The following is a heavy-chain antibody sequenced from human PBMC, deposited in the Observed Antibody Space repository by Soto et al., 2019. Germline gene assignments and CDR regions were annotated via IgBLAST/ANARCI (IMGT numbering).Heavy chain of an antibody. J-gene: IGHJ6*02. D-gene: IGHD3-22*01. Sequence: GGSLRLSCAASGITFSNAWMTWVRQAPGKGLEWVGRIKSITDGGTTDYAAPVKGRFTISRDDSKDTLYLQMNNLRTEDTAVYHCTTDSAEMVVVPATFGMDVWGQGTTVTVSS. CDR1: GITFSNAW. CDR2: IKSITDGGTT. CDR3: TTDSAEMVVVPATFGMDV. V-gene: IGHV3-15*01.